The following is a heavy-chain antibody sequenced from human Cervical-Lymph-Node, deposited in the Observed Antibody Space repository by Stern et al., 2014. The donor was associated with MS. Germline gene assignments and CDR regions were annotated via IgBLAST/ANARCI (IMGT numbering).Heavy chain of an antibody. V-gene: IGHV1-18*04. D-gene: IGHD6-19*01. CDR2: ISTVNGNT. CDR3: ASSGVVVSGTYYYAY. Sequence: VQLVESGTEVKKPGASVKVSCKASGDIFSNYGIAWVRQAPGQGLAWLAWISTVNGNTKYSQNLQGRVTVTRDTSTSTAYMELRGLTSDDTAAYFCASSGVVVSGTYYYAYWGQGTLVTVSS. CDR1: GDIFSNYG. J-gene: IGHJ4*02.